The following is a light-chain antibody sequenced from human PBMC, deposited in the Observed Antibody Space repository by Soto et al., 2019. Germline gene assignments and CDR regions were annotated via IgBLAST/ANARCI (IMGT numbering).Light chain of an antibody. J-gene: IGLJ1*01. CDR1: NANIGNNF. V-gene: IGLV1-44*01. Sequence: QSVLTQPPSASGTPGQRVTISCSGRNANIGNNFVCWYQQLPGTAPKLLIYSNDQRPSGVPDRFSGSKSGNTASLTISGLQAEDEADYYCSSFTSRFTFVFGTGTKVTVL. CDR2: SND. CDR3: SSFTSRFTFV.